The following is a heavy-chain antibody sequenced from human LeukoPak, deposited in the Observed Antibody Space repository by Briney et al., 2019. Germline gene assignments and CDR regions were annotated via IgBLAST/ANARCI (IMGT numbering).Heavy chain of an antibody. CDR1: GYTFTGYY. CDR2: INPNSGGT. Sequence: ASVKVSCKASGYTFTGYYMHWVRQAPGQGLEWMGWINPNSGGTNYAQKFQGRVTMTRDTSISTAYMELSRLRSDDTAVYYCASSDPRIQPWLVHYWGQGTLVTVSS. D-gene: IGHD5-18*01. V-gene: IGHV1-2*02. CDR3: ASSDPRIQPWLVHY. J-gene: IGHJ4*02.